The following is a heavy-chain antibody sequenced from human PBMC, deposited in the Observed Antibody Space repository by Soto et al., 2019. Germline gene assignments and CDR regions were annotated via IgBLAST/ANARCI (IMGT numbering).Heavy chain of an antibody. CDR3: ARYRNMDIVFTGSRYYYGMDV. CDR1: GYTFTSYG. Sequence: GASVKVSCKASGYTFTSYGISWVRQAPGQGLEWMGWISAYNGNTNYAQKLQGRVTMTTDTSTSTAYMELMSLRSDDTAVYYCARYRNMDIVFTGSRYYYGMDVWGQGTTVTVSS. V-gene: IGHV1-18*01. D-gene: IGHD5-12*01. J-gene: IGHJ6*02. CDR2: ISAYNGNT.